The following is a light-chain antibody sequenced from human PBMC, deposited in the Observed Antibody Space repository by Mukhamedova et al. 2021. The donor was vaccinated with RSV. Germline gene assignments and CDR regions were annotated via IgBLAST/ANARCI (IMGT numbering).Light chain of an antibody. J-gene: IGKJ3*01. V-gene: IGKV3-15*01. CDR1: QSVSSN. CDR3: QQYNNWPPFI. Sequence: GERATLSCRASQSVSSNLAWYQQKPGQAPRLLIYGASTRATGIPARFSGSGSGTEFTLTISSMQSEDFAVYYCQQYNNWPPFIFG. CDR2: GAS.